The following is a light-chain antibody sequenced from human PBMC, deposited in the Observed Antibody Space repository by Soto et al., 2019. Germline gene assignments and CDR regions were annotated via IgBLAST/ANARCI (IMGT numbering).Light chain of an antibody. J-gene: IGKJ2*01. CDR2: AAS. V-gene: IGKV3-20*01. CDR1: QRISNNY. Sequence: EIALTQSPGTLSLSPGERATLSCRASQRISNNYLAWYRLKPGQAPRLIIYAASIRATGIPDRFSGSGSGTDFSLSISRLEPEDFAVYHCQQYGSSPQTFGQGTKLEIK. CDR3: QQYGSSPQT.